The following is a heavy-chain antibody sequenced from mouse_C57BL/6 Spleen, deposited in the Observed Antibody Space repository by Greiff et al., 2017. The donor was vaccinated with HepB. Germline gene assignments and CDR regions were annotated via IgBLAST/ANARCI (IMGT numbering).Heavy chain of an antibody. J-gene: IGHJ1*03. D-gene: IGHD1-1*01. V-gene: IGHV5-17*01. CDR3: ARQTTVVANWYFDV. Sequence: EVQLVESGGGLVKPGGSLKLSCAASGFTFSDYGMHWVRQAPEKGLEWVAYISSGSSTIYYADTVKGRFTISRDNAKNTLFLQMTSLRSEDTAMYYCARQTTVVANWYFDVWGTGTTVTVSS. CDR2: ISSGSSTI. CDR1: GFTFSDYG.